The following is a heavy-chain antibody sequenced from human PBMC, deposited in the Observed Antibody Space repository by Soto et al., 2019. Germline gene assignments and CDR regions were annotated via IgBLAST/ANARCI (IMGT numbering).Heavy chain of an antibody. D-gene: IGHD3-22*01. V-gene: IGHV1-69*06. CDR2: IIPTFGTA. CDR1: GGTFSSYA. Sequence: SVKVSCKASGGTFSSYAISWVRQAPGQGLEWMGGIIPTFGTANYAQKFQGRVTITADKSTSTAYMELSSLRSEDTAVYYCARSGSSGYRYWYFDLWGRGTLVTVSS. J-gene: IGHJ2*01. CDR3: ARSGSSGYRYWYFDL.